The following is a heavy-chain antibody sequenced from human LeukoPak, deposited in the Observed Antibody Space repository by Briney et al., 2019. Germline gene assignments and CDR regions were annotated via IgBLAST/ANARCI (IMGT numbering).Heavy chain of an antibody. D-gene: IGHD4-17*01. CDR3: ARDEGWDGDYIVT. CDR1: GFTFSSYW. CDR2: INSDGSST. Sequence: GGSLRLSCAASGFTFSSYWMHWVRQGPGKGLVWVSRINSDGSSTSYADSVKGRFTISRDNAKNTLYLQMNSLRAEDTAVYYCARDEGWDGDYIVTWGQGNLVTVSS. J-gene: IGHJ5*02. V-gene: IGHV3-74*01.